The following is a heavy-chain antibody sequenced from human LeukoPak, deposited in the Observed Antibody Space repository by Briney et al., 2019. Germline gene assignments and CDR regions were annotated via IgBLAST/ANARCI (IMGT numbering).Heavy chain of an antibody. Sequence: SETLSLTCAVYGGSFSGYYWSWIRQPPGKGLEWIGEINHSGSTYYNPSLKSRVTISVDTSKNQFSLKLSSVTAADTAVYYCARSIEWFDPWGQGTLVTVSS. D-gene: IGHD3-16*02. CDR3: ARSIEWFDP. J-gene: IGHJ5*02. CDR2: INHSGST. V-gene: IGHV4-34*01. CDR1: GGSFSGYY.